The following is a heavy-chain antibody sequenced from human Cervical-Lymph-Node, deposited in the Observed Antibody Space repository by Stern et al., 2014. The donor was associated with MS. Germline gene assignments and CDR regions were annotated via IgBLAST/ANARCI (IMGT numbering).Heavy chain of an antibody. CDR2: ISVYNGNI. J-gene: IGHJ4*02. CDR1: GFNFSNYG. D-gene: IGHD1-26*01. Sequence: VQLLESGAEVKKPGASVKVSCKASGFNFSNYGLSWVRQAPGQGLEWMGWISVYNGNIDFAQKFQGRLTMTTDTSTSTVYMELRSLRSDDTAVYYCTRDRGIMGTTTGDYWGQGTLVSVSS. V-gene: IGHV1-18*01. CDR3: TRDRGIMGTTTGDY.